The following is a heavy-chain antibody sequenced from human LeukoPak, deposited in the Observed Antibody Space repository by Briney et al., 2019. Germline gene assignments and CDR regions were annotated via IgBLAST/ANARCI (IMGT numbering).Heavy chain of an antibody. J-gene: IGHJ6*03. CDR1: GFTFSSYW. D-gene: IGHD3-3*01. CDR2: INSDGSHT. V-gene: IGHV3-74*01. CDR3: VRGSPMRDFWSAYAGYYYYMDV. Sequence: GGSLRLSCAASGFTFSSYWMHWVRQAPGKGLVWVSLINSDGSHTNYADSVKGRFPFSRDNAKNTLYMQMNSLRAEDTAVYYCVRGSPMRDFWSAYAGYYYYMDVWGKGTTVTVSS.